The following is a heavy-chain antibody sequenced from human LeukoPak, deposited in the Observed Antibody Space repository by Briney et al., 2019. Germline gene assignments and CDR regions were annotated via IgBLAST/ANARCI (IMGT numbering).Heavy chain of an antibody. CDR2: FDPEDGET. J-gene: IGHJ5*02. CDR3: ATAERLGYCSSTSCYLAP. Sequence: ASVKVSCKASGYTFTSYGISWVRQAPGKGLEWMGGFDPEDGETIYAQKFQGRVTMTEDTSTDTAYMELSSLRSEDTAVYYCATAERLGYCSSTSCYLAPWGQGTLVTVSS. CDR1: GYTFTSYG. V-gene: IGHV1-24*01. D-gene: IGHD2-2*01.